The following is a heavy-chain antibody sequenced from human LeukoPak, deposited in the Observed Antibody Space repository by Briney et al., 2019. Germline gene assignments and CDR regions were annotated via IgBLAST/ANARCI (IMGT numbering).Heavy chain of an antibody. Sequence: GGSLRLSCAASGFTFSTYAMNWVRQAPGKGLEWVALISYDGSHKHYADSLQGRFTVSRDNSKNTLYLQMNSLRAEDTAVYYCARERWGYSGSYLDYWGQGTLVTVSS. D-gene: IGHD1-26*01. CDR2: ISYDGSHK. J-gene: IGHJ4*02. V-gene: IGHV3-30*14. CDR3: ARERWGYSGSYLDY. CDR1: GFTFSTYA.